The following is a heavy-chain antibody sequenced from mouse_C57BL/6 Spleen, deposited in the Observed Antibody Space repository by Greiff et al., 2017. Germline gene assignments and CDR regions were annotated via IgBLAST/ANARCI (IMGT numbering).Heavy chain of an antibody. D-gene: IGHD1-1*01. J-gene: IGHJ3*01. CDR2: IDPENGDT. V-gene: IGHV14-4*01. Sequence: SGAELVRPGASVKLSCTASGFNIKDDYMHWVKQRPEQGLEWIGWIDPENGDTEYASKFQGKATITADTSSNTAYLQLSSLTSEDTAVYYCTFYYYGSSWFAYWGQGTLVTVSA. CDR3: TFYYYGSSWFAY. CDR1: GFNIKDDY.